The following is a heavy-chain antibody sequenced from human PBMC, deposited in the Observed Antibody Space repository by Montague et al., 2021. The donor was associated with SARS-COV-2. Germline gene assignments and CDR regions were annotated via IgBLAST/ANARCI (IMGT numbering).Heavy chain of an antibody. V-gene: IGHV4-34*01. Sequence: SETLSLPCDVYGGSFSSYWSWIRQPPGRGLEWVGQVSHGGGTNYNPSLKSRVTISVDTSKNQVSLKLSSVTAADTAVYYCASHCGGGRCYFGMDVWGQGTTVTVSS. CDR2: VSHGGGT. J-gene: IGHJ6*02. CDR3: ASHCGGGRCYFGMDV. CDR1: GGSFSSY. D-gene: IGHD2-15*01.